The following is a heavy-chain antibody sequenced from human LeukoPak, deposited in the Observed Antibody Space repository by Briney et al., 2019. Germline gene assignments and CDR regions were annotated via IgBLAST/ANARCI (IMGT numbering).Heavy chain of an antibody. D-gene: IGHD1-26*01. Sequence: SETLSLTCTVSGGSISSYYWSWIRQPPGKGLEWIGYVYYDGRPNYNPSLKSRVTISVDTSKNQFSLKLSSVTAADTAVYYCARGVGATHFDYWGQGTLVTVSS. CDR2: VYYDGRP. V-gene: IGHV4-59*01. CDR1: GGSISSYY. CDR3: ARGVGATHFDY. J-gene: IGHJ4*02.